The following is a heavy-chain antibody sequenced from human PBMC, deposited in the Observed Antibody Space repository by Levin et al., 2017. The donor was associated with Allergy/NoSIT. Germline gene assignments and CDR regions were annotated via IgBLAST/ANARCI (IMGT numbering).Heavy chain of an antibody. D-gene: IGHD2-8*01. Sequence: ASVKVSCKASGYTFSSYGIMWVRQAPGQGLEWMGWISTYNDNTNYAQKLQGRVTMTTDTSTSTAYMELRSLRSDDTAVYYCAREDILLEGTNGNWFDPWGQGTLVTVSS. J-gene: IGHJ5*02. CDR1: GYTFSSYG. CDR3: AREDILLEGTNGNWFDP. V-gene: IGHV1-18*01. CDR2: ISTYNDNT.